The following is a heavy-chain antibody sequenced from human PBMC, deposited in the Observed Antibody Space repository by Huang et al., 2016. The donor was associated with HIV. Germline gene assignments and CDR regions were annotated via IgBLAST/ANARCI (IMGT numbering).Heavy chain of an antibody. CDR2: ISISSITI. D-gene: IGHD3-10*01. J-gene: IGHJ4*02. CDR3: ARDAPGSPMDRGGFDY. V-gene: IGHV3-48*02. Sequence: EVQLVESGGGLVRPGGSLRLSCAASGFTFSSYTMNWVRQAPGKGLEWVSYISISSITIYYADSGKGRFTISRDNAKNSLYLQMNSLRDEDTAVYYCARDAPGSPMDRGGFDYWGQGTLVTVSS. CDR1: GFTFSSYT.